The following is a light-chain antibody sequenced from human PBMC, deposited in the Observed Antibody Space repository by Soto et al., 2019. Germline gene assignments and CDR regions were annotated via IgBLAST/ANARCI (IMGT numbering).Light chain of an antibody. CDR1: QSISTW. J-gene: IGKJ1*01. CDR2: KAS. CDR3: QQYNSYSRT. Sequence: DIQMTQSPSTLSASVGDRVTITCRASQSISTWLAWYQQKPGKAPKLLIYKASSLGSGVPSRFSGSGSGTEFTLTISSLQPDDFATYYCQQYNSYSRTFGQGTKVEFK. V-gene: IGKV1-5*03.